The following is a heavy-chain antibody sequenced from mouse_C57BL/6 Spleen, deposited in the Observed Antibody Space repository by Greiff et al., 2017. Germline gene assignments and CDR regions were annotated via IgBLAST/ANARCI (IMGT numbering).Heavy chain of an antibody. J-gene: IGHJ2*01. CDR3: ARPDYYGSSPLDY. V-gene: IGHV1-26*01. Sequence: VQLQQSGPELVKPGASVKISCKASGYTFTDYYMNWVKQSHGKSLEWIGDINPNNGGTSYNQKFKGKATLTVDKSSSTAYMELRSLTSEDSAVYYCARPDYYGSSPLDYWGQGTTLTVSS. CDR2: INPNNGGT. D-gene: IGHD1-1*01. CDR1: GYTFTDYY.